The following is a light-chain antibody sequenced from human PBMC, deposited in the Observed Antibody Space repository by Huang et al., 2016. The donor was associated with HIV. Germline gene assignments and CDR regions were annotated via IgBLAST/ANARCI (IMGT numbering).Light chain of an antibody. CDR2: DAS. CDR3: QQYDDVPIS. V-gene: IGKV1-33*01. Sequence: DIQMTPSPSSLSASVGDRVTITCQASQDINNFLNWYQQKPGKAPKLLILDASNLQTGVPSRFSGSGSGTHFTFTITSLQRDDIGTYYCQQYDDVPISFGGGTKV. CDR1: QDINNF. J-gene: IGKJ4*01.